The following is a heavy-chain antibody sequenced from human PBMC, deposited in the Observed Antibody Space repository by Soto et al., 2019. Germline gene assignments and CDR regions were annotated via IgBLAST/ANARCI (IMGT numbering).Heavy chain of an antibody. J-gene: IGHJ4*02. V-gene: IGHV3-23*01. D-gene: IGHD5-12*01. Sequence: PGGSLSLSCVAPGFDCSSHDMSWVRQGPGKGLEWVSAISGSGGSTYYADSVKGRFTISRDNSKNTLYLQMNSLRAEDTAVYYCAKDLILATGPFDYWGQGTLVTVSS. CDR2: ISGSGGST. CDR1: GFDCSSHD. CDR3: AKDLILATGPFDY.